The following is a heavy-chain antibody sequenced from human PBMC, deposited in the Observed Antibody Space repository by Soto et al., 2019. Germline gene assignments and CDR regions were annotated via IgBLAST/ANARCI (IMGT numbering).Heavy chain of an antibody. CDR3: ARVEGRFYYGMDV. Sequence: TLSLTCAVSGGSISRSNCWSWVRQPPGKGLEWIGEIYHSGSTNYNPSLKSRVTISVDKSKNQFSLKLSSVTAADTAVYYCARVEGRFYYGMDVWGQGTTVTVSS. CDR2: IYHSGST. V-gene: IGHV4-4*02. CDR1: GGSISRSNC. J-gene: IGHJ6*02.